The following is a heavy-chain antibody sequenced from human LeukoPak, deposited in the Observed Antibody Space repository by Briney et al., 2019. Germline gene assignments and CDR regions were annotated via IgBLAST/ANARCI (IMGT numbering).Heavy chain of an antibody. V-gene: IGHV3-53*04. D-gene: IGHD4-11*01. J-gene: IGHJ6*02. CDR3: ARPSSKGTTVTTLGYYYGMDV. CDR2: IYSGGST. Sequence: QTGGSLRLSCAASGFTVSSNYMSWVRQAPGKGLEWVSVIYSGGSTYYADSVKGRFTISRHNSKNTLYLQMNSLRAEDTAVYYCARPSSKGTTVTTLGYYYGMDVWGQGTTVTVSS. CDR1: GFTVSSNY.